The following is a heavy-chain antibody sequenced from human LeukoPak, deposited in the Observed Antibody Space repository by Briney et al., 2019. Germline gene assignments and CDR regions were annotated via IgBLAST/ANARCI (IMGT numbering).Heavy chain of an antibody. D-gene: IGHD6-19*01. Sequence: PGGSLRLSCAASGFTFSNAWMTWVRQAPGKGLEWVASIKPDGSEKYYLDSVKGRFTISRDNARDSLYLQMNSLRDDDTSVYFCARDASALYWGRGTLVTVSS. CDR2: IKPDGSEK. J-gene: IGHJ4*02. V-gene: IGHV3-7*01. CDR1: GFTFSNAW. CDR3: ARDASALY.